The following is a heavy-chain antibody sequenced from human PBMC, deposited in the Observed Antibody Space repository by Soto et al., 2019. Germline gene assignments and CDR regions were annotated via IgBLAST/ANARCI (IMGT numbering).Heavy chain of an antibody. CDR2: IKQDGSEK. Sequence: GGSLRLSCAASGFTFSSYWMSWVRQAPGKGLEWVANIKQDGSEKYYVDSVKGRFTISRDNAKNSLYLQMNSLRAEDTAVYYFARDRSGWIDVFDIWGQGTMVT. D-gene: IGHD6-19*01. V-gene: IGHV3-7*01. J-gene: IGHJ3*02. CDR1: GFTFSSYW. CDR3: ARDRSGWIDVFDI.